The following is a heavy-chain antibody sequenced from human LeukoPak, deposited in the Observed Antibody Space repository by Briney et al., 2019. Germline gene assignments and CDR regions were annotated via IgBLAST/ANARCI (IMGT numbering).Heavy chain of an antibody. CDR1: GGSISGYY. J-gene: IGHJ3*02. Sequence: PSETLSLTCTVSGGSISGYYWGWIRQPPGKGLEYIGNVYYTGSTNYNPSLQRRVTMSVDTSKNQFSLKLTSVTAADTAVYYCARHLGSGWYEVDDAFDIWGQGTMVTVSS. D-gene: IGHD6-19*01. V-gene: IGHV4-59*08. CDR3: ARHLGSGWYEVDDAFDI. CDR2: VYYTGST.